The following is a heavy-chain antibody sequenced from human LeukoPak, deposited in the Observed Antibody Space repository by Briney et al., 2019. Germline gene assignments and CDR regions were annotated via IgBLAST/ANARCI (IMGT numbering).Heavy chain of an antibody. J-gene: IGHJ4*02. V-gene: IGHV4-59*08. D-gene: IGHD3-3*01. Sequence: SETLSLTCTVSGGSISSYYWSWIRQPPGKGLEWIGYIYYSGSTNYNPSLKSRVTISVDTSKNQFSLKPSSVTAADTAVYYCASLGSGYSDYWGQGTLVTVSS. CDR1: GGSISSYY. CDR3: ASLGSGYSDY. CDR2: IYYSGST.